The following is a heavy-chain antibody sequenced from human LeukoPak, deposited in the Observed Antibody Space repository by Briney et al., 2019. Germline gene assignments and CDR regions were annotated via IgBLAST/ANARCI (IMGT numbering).Heavy chain of an antibody. Sequence: GASVKVSCKASGYTFTSYGISWVRQAPGQGLEWMGWISAYNGNTNYAQKLQGRVTMTTDTSTSTAYMELRSLRSDDTAAYYCARANPYYYGSGSYIVPDYWGQGTLVTVSS. CDR2: ISAYNGNT. CDR3: ARANPYYYGSGSYIVPDY. J-gene: IGHJ4*02. D-gene: IGHD3-10*01. CDR1: GYTFTSYG. V-gene: IGHV1-18*01.